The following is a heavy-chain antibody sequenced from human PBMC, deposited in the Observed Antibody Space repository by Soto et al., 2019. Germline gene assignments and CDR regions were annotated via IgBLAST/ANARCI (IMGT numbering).Heavy chain of an antibody. CDR1: GGPFGTES. CDR2: ILPFLGTA. D-gene: IGHD2-21*01. Sequence: QVHLVQSGAEVKKPGSSVKVSCKYSGGPFGTESINWVRQAPGQGLEWMGGILPFLGTADYAPRFQGRVTITADGATTTAYMELSSLTSQDTAVYFCARGDEYGGNCDAFDVWGQGTMVTVSS. CDR3: ARGDEYGGNCDAFDV. V-gene: IGHV1-69*13. J-gene: IGHJ3*01.